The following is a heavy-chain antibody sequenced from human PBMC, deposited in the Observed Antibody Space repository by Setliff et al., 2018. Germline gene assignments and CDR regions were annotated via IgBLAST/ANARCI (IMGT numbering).Heavy chain of an antibody. V-gene: IGHV4-4*08. D-gene: IGHD3-10*01. CDR3: ARIAYGSGSYYFDY. CDR2: IHTSGT. J-gene: IGHJ4*02. Sequence: SETLSLTCSVSGGSISSYYWSWIRQPPGKGLEWIGNIHTSGTNYNPSLKSQVTISVDTSKNQISLSLSSVTAADTAVYYCARIAYGSGSYYFDYWGQGTLVTVSS. CDR1: GGSISSYY.